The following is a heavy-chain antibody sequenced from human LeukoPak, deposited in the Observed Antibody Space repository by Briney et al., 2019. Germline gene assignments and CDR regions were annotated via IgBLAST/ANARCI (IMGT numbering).Heavy chain of an antibody. Sequence: ASVKVSCKVSGYTLTELSMHWVRQAPGKGLEWMGGFDPEDGETIYAQKFQGRVTMTTDTSTSTAYMELRSLRSDDTAVYYCARGIYDSSGPFSGFWFDPWGQGTLVTVSS. CDR3: ARGIYDSSGPFSGFWFDP. V-gene: IGHV1-24*01. CDR2: FDPEDGET. CDR1: GYTLTELS. J-gene: IGHJ5*02. D-gene: IGHD3-22*01.